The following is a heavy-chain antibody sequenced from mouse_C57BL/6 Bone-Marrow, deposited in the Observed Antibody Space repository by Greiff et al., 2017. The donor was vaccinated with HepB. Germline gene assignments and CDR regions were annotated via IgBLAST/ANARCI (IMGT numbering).Heavy chain of an antibody. CDR2: IDPETGGT. CDR1: GYTFTDYE. J-gene: IGHJ2*01. CDR3: TRPHTLREYFDY. D-gene: IGHD1-1*01. V-gene: IGHV1-15*01. Sequence: VQLQQSGAELVRPGASVTLSCKASGYTFTDYEMHWVKQTPVHGLEWIGAIDPETGGTAYNQKFKGKAILTADKSSSTAYMELRSLPSEDSAVYYCTRPHTLREYFDYWGQGTTLTVSS.